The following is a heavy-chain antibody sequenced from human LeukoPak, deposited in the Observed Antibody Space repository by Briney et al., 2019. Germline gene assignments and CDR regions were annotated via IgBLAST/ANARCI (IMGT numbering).Heavy chain of an antibody. CDR2: INPNSGGT. D-gene: IGHD3-10*01. CDR3: ARIRPMVRGVINSLFLDY. V-gene: IGHV1-2*02. CDR1: GYTFTGYY. J-gene: IGHJ4*02. Sequence: GASVKVSCKASGYTFTGYYMHWVRQAPGQGLEWMGWINPNSGGTNYAQKFQGRVTMTRDTSISTAYMELSRLGSDDTAVYYCARIRPMVRGVINSLFLDYWGQGTLVTVSS.